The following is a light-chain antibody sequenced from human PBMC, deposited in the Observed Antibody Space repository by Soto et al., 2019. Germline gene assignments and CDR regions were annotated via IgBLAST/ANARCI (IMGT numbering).Light chain of an antibody. CDR1: QSINSNY. CDR2: GAS. J-gene: IGKJ1*01. CDR3: QQYGSSPRT. Sequence: EIVLTQSPGTLSLSPGDRATLSCRASQSINSNYLAWYQQKPGQAPRLLIYGASSRATGIPDRFSGSGSGTDFPLTISRLEPEDFAVYYCQQYGSSPRTFGQGTKVEIK. V-gene: IGKV3-20*01.